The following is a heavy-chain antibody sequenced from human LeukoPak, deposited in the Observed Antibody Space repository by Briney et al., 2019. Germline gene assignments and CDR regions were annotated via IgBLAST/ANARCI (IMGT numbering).Heavy chain of an antibody. Sequence: SETLSLTCAVYGGSFSGYYWSWIRQPPGKGLEWIGEINHSGSTDYNPSLKSRVTISVDTSKNQFSLKLSSVTAADTAVYYCAGATVDTAMVYDYWGQGTLVTVSS. CDR2: INHSGST. CDR3: AGATVDTAMVYDY. D-gene: IGHD5-18*01. J-gene: IGHJ4*02. CDR1: GGSFSGYY. V-gene: IGHV4-34*01.